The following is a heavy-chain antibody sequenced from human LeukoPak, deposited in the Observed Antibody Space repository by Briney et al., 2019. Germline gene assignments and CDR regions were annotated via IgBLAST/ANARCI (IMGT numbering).Heavy chain of an antibody. CDR3: ARAPTAKHYDSMGYYMDV. J-gene: IGHJ6*03. CDR2: INRSGST. CDR1: GGSFSGYY. V-gene: IGHV4-34*01. D-gene: IGHD3-22*01. Sequence: NPSETLSVTCAVYGGSFSGYYWSWIRQPPGKGLEWIGEINRSGSTNYNPSLKSRVTISVDTSKNQFSLQLNSVTPEDTAVYYCARAPTAKHYDSMGYYMDVWGKGTTVTISS.